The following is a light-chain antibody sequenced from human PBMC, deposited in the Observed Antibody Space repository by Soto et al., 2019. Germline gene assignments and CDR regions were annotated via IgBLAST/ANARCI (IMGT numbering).Light chain of an antibody. V-gene: IGKV1-5*03. CDR3: QQYNSYSGT. J-gene: IGKJ1*01. CDR1: QSISSW. Sequence: DIQTTQSPSTLSASVGDRVTITCRASQSISSWLAWYQQKPGKAPKLLIYKASSLESGVPSRFSGSGSGTEFTLTISSLQPDDFATYYCQQYNSYSGTFGQGTKVEIK. CDR2: KAS.